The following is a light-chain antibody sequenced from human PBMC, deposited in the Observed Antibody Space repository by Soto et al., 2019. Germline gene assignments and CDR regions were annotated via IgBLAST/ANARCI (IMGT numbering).Light chain of an antibody. V-gene: IGLV1-44*01. Sequence: QSVLTQPPSASGTPGQRVTISCSGSSSNNGSNTVNWYQQLPGTAPKLLIYSNNQRPSGVPDRFSGSKSGTSASLAISGLQSEDEADYYCAAWDDSLNGQVFGTGTKLTVL. CDR1: SSNNGSNT. CDR2: SNN. CDR3: AAWDDSLNGQV. J-gene: IGLJ1*01.